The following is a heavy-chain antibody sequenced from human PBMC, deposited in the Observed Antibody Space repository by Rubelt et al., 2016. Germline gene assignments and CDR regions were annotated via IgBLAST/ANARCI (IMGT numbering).Heavy chain of an antibody. CDR1: GYTFTGYY. V-gene: IGHV1-2*02. Sequence: QVQLVQSGAEVKKPGASVKVSCKASGYTFTGYYMHWVRQAPRQGLEWMGWINPNSGGTNYAQQFQGRVTMTRDTSISTAYMELSRLRSDDTAVYYCARFAIGGHSSGYLFDYWGQGTLVTVSS. CDR2: INPNSGGT. D-gene: IGHD3-22*01. J-gene: IGHJ4*02. CDR3: ARFAIGGHSSGYLFDY.